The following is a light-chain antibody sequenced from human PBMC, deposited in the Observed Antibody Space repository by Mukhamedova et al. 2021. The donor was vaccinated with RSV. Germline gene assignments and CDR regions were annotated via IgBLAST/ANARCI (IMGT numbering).Light chain of an antibody. CDR1: SDVGGYNY. Sequence: SDVGGYNYVSWYQQHPGKAPKLMIYDVSKRPSGVPDRFSGSKSGTSASLAITGLQAEDEADYYCQSYDSSLSGWVFGGGTKLTVL. CDR3: QSYDSSLSGWV. J-gene: IGLJ3*02. V-gene: IGLV2-11*01. CDR2: DVS.